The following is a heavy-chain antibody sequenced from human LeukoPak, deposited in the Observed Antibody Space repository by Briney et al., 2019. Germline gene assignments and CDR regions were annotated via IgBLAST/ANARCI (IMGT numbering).Heavy chain of an antibody. CDR3: ARDLTYCSGGSCHPSPIDL. Sequence: GGSLRLSCAASGFTFGSYWMHWVRQAPGKGLVWVSHINTDASSTNYAVSVKGRFTISRDNAKNTLYLQMNSLRAEDTAVYYCARDLTYCSGGSCHPSPIDLWGQGTLVTVSS. V-gene: IGHV3-74*01. D-gene: IGHD2-15*01. J-gene: IGHJ5*02. CDR1: GFTFGSYW. CDR2: INTDASST.